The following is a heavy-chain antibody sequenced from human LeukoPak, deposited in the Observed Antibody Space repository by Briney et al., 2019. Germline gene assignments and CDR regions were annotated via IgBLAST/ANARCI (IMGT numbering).Heavy chain of an antibody. J-gene: IGHJ5*02. D-gene: IGHD4/OR15-4a*01. Sequence: SETLSLTCTVSGGSISGYYWTWIRQPPGKGLEWIGHIYSSGTTNYNPSLRSRVTMSVDTSMNQFSLKLSSVTVADTAVYYCARDGASRLDPWGQGTLVTVSS. CDR2: IYSSGTT. V-gene: IGHV4-59*01. CDR3: ARDGASRLDP. CDR1: GGSISGYY.